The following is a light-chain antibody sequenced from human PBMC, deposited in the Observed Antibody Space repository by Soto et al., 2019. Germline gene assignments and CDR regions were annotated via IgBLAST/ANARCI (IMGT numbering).Light chain of an antibody. CDR2: DAS. CDR3: QKRSNWPLT. CDR1: QSVSHY. J-gene: IGKJ5*01. Sequence: EIVLTQSPATLSLSPGERATLSCRASQSVSHYLGLYQQKPGQAPRLLIYDASSRATGIPARFSGSVSGTDFTLTISSLETEDFAIYYCQKRSNWPLTFCQGTRLEIK. V-gene: IGKV3-11*01.